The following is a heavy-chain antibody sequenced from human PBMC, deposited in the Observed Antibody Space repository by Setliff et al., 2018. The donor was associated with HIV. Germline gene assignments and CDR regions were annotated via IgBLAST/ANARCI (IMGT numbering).Heavy chain of an antibody. CDR3: VKDGAAAGISVDY. V-gene: IGHV3-43D*03. Sequence: GGSLRLSCAASGFSFDDYAMHWVRQAPGKGLEWVSTITSDGGSSFYADSLKGRFTISRDNSKNSLYLQMNSLRVDDSAFYHCVKDGAAAGISVDYWGQGTLVTVSS. D-gene: IGHD6-13*01. J-gene: IGHJ4*02. CDR1: GFSFDDYA. CDR2: ITSDGGSS.